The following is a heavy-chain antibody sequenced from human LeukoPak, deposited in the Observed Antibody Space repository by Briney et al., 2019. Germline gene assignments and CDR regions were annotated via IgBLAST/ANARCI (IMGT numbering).Heavy chain of an antibody. J-gene: IGHJ5*02. Sequence: ASVKVSCKASGYTFTSYYMHWVRQAPGKGLEWMGGFDPEDGETIYAQKFQGRVTMTEDTSTDTAYMELSSLRSEDTAVYYCATGNDMDNHNWFDPWGQGTLVTVSS. CDR1: GYTFTSYY. CDR3: ATGNDMDNHNWFDP. D-gene: IGHD3-22*01. CDR2: FDPEDGET. V-gene: IGHV1-24*01.